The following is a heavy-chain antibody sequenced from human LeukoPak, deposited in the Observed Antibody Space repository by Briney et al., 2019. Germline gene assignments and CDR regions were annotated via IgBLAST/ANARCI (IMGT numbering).Heavy chain of an antibody. CDR2: IYCSGST. CDR3: ARASPGATFDY. V-gene: IGHV4-30-4*08. J-gene: IGHJ4*02. CDR1: GGSISSGDYY. Sequence: PSETLSLTCTVSGGSISSGDYYWSWIRQPPGKGLEWIGYIYCSGSTYYNPSLKSRVTISVDTSKNQFSLKLSSVTAADTAVYYCARASPGATFDYWGQGTLVTVSS.